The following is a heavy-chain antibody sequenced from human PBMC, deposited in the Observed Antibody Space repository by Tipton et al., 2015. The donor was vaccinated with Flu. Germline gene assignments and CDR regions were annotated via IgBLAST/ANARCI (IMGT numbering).Heavy chain of an antibody. D-gene: IGHD3-10*01. J-gene: IGHJ4*02. CDR3: ARERDVLLWFGDLGYFDY. Sequence: LRLSCTVSGGSISSGSYYWSWIRQPAGKGLEWIGRIYTSGSTNYNPSLKSRVTISVDTSKNQFSLKLSSVTAADTAVYYCARERDVLLWFGDLGYFDYWGQGTLFTVSS. V-gene: IGHV4-61*02. CDR1: GGSISSGSYY. CDR2: IYTSGST.